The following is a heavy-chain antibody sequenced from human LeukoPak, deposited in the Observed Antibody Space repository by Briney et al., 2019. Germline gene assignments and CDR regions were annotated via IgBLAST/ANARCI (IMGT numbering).Heavy chain of an antibody. D-gene: IGHD6-13*01. V-gene: IGHV3-20*04. J-gene: IGHJ6*03. Sequence: ETLSLTCAVYGGSFSGYYWSWIRQPPGKGLEWVSGINWNGGSTGYADSVKGRFTISRDNAKNSLYLQMNSLRAEDTALYYCARGRSAAGTLGRYMDVWGKGTTVTVSS. CDR1: GGSFSGYY. CDR2: INWNGGST. CDR3: ARGRSAAGTLGRYMDV.